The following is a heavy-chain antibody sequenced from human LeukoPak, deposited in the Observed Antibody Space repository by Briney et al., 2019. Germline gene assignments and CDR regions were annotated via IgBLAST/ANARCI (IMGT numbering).Heavy chain of an antibody. D-gene: IGHD4-17*01. CDR1: GYTFTSYG. J-gene: IGHJ4*02. CDR2: ISAYNGNT. Sequence: ASVKVSCKASGYTFTSYGISWVRQAPGQGLEWMGWISAYNGNTNYAQRLQGRVTMTTDTSTSTAYMELRSLRSDDTAVYYCARDRDYGDYNTQDLFVYWGQGTLVAVSS. CDR3: ARDRDYGDYNTQDLFVY. V-gene: IGHV1-18*01.